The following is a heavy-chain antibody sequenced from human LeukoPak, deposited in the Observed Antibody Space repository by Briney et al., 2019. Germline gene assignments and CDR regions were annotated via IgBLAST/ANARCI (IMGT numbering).Heavy chain of an antibody. CDR1: GGSISSYY. D-gene: IGHD3-10*01. CDR3: ARLSLWFGEVSYFDY. Sequence: SETLSLTCTVSGGSISSYYWSWIRQPPGKGLEWIGYIYYSGSTNYNPSLKSRVTISVDTPKNQFSLKLSSVTAADTAVYYCARLSLWFGEVSYFDYWGQGTLVTVSS. CDR2: IYYSGST. J-gene: IGHJ4*02. V-gene: IGHV4-59*08.